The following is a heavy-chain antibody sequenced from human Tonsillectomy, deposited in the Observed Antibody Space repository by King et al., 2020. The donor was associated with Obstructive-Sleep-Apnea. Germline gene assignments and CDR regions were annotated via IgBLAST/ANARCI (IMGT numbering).Heavy chain of an antibody. CDR2: ISSSSTTI. V-gene: IGHV3-48*04. J-gene: IGHJ4*02. D-gene: IGHD3-10*01. CDR1: GFTFSSYS. Sequence: VQLVESGGGLVQPGGSLRLSCAASGFTFSSYSMNWVRQAPGKGLEWVSYISSSSTTINHADSVKGRFTITRDNAKNSLYLQMNSLRAEDTAVYYCAKEPSVWFGEKELIDWGQGTLVTVSS. CDR3: AKEPSVWFGEKELID.